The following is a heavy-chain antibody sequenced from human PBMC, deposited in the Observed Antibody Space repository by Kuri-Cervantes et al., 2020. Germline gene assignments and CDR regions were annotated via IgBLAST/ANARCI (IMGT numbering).Heavy chain of an antibody. J-gene: IGHJ6*03. V-gene: IGHV3-21*01. CDR2: ISSSSSYI. D-gene: IGHD1-26*01. CDR3: AKGVVGATGYMDV. CDR1: GFTFSTYS. Sequence: GESLKISCAASGFTFSTYSMNWVRQAPGKGLEWVSFISSSSSYIYYADSVKGRFTISRDNAKNSLFLQMNSLRAEDTAVYYCAKGVVGATGYMDVWGKGTTVTVSS.